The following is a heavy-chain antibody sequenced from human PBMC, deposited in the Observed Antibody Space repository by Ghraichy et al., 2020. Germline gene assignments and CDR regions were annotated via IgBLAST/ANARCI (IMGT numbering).Heavy chain of an antibody. V-gene: IGHV4-39*01. CDR1: GGSISSSSYY. Sequence: SETLSFTCTVSGGSISSSSYYWGWIRQPPGKGLEWIGSIYYSGSTYYNPSLKSRVTISVDTSKNQFSLKLSSVTAADTAVYYCAETAYCGGDCYSRAFDIWGQGTMVTVSS. CDR2: IYYSGST. CDR3: AETAYCGGDCYSRAFDI. D-gene: IGHD2-21*02. J-gene: IGHJ3*02.